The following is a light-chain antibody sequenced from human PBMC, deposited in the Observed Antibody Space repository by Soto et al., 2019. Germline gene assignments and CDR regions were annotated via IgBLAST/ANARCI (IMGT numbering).Light chain of an antibody. Sequence: QSALTQPASVSGSPGQSITISCTGTSSDVGGYNYVSWYQQHPGKAPKLIIYEVSNRPSGVSNRFSGSKSGNTASLTISGLQAEDEADYYCSSYGNPNTPHHVFGTGTKVTVL. J-gene: IGLJ1*01. V-gene: IGLV2-14*01. CDR3: SSYGNPNTPHHV. CDR1: SSDVGGYNY. CDR2: EVS.